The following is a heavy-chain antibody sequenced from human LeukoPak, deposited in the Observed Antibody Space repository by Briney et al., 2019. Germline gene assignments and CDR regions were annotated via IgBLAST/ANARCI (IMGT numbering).Heavy chain of an antibody. CDR3: AKDRVSPGFNWFDP. D-gene: IGHD2/OR15-2a*01. J-gene: IGHJ5*02. Sequence: GGSLRLSCAASGVIISSYAMSWVRQAPGKGLEWVSAINGRGDNTYYADFVKGRFTISRDNSKSTVYQQMNSLRTGDTAVYYCAKDRVSPGFNWFDPWGQGTLVTVSS. CDR1: GVIISSYA. V-gene: IGHV3-23*01. CDR2: INGRGDNT.